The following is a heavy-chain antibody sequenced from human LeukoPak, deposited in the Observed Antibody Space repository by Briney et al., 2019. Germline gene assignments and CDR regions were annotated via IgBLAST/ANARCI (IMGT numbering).Heavy chain of an antibody. CDR1: GGSFSGYC. V-gene: IGHV4-34*01. Sequence: SETLSLTCAVYGGSFSGYCWSWIRQPPGKGLEWIGEINHSGSTNYNPSLKSRVTISVDTSKNQFSLKLSSVTAADTAVYYCARRSYSSTVSEQRYYYYYYMDVWGKGTTVTVSS. CDR2: INHSGST. CDR3: ARRSYSSTVSEQRYYYYYYMDV. J-gene: IGHJ6*03. D-gene: IGHD6-13*01.